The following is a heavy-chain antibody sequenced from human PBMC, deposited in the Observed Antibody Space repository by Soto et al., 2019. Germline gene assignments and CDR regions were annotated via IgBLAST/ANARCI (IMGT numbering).Heavy chain of an antibody. CDR3: ARDKSFYVGADTWFYP. D-gene: IGHD3-10*02. J-gene: IGHJ5*02. CDR1: GFAFNTYS. V-gene: IGHV3-48*01. Sequence: GGPLRLSCAASGFAFNTYSMNWVRQAPGKGLEWISYISSSGGTMYYAESVKGRFTISRDNAKKSLYLQLDSLRADDTAVYFCARDKSFYVGADTWFYP. CDR2: ISSSGGTM.